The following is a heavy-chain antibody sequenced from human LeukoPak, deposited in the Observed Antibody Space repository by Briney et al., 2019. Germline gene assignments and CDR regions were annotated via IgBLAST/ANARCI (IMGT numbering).Heavy chain of an antibody. CDR1: GVPISGYW. J-gene: IGHJ4*02. V-gene: IGHV3-7*01. CDR2: IKQDASEI. CDR3: ATDGGPFDN. D-gene: IGHD3-10*01. Sequence: GGSLRLSCAASGVPISGYWKSWVRQAPGKGLEWVANIKQDASEIYYVGSVKGRFTISRDNAKNSVFLQMNSLRAEDTAVYYCATDGGPFDNWGQGILVTISS.